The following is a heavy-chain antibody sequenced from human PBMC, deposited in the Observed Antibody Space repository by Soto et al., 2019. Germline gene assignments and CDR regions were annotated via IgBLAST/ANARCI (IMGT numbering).Heavy chain of an antibody. CDR1: GFSFSGYS. D-gene: IGHD1-26*01. J-gene: IGHJ4*02. CDR2: ISSLSTPR. CDR3: AREDILGARSFDY. Sequence: GGSLRLSCAASGFSFSGYSMNWVRQAPGKGLEWISYISSLSTPRYYAESVEGRFIISRDNAKNSLYLQMNSLRDEDTAVYFCAREDILGARSFDYWGQGTLVTVSS. V-gene: IGHV3-48*02.